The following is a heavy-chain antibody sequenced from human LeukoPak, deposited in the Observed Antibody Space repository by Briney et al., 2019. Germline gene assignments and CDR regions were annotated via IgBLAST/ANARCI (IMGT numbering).Heavy chain of an antibody. D-gene: IGHD5-18*01. CDR1: GGTFSNYV. CDR3: ARATADYNHYYYMDV. J-gene: IGHJ6*03. Sequence: SVKVSCKASGGTFSNYVISWVRQAPGQGLESMGGIIPIFGTAKYAQKFQGRVTITTDESTSTVYMELSSLRSEDTAVYYCARATADYNHYYYMDVWGKGTTVTVSS. CDR2: IIPIFGTA. V-gene: IGHV1-69*05.